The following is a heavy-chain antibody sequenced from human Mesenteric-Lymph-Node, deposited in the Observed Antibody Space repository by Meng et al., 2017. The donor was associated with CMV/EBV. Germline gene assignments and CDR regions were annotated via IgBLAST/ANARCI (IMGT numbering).Heavy chain of an antibody. CDR3: AKGGQEIPLTRRFDY. CDR1: GFTFNIYA. D-gene: IGHD2-15*01. J-gene: IGHJ4*02. Sequence: GESLKIPCVASGFTFNIYAMSWVRQAPGKGLEWVSIIGADSGGIQYGDSVKGRFTISRDNSRNTLYLQMDSLRVEDTAIYFCAKGGQEIPLTRRFDYWGQGTLVTVSS. V-gene: IGHV3-23*01. CDR2: IGADSGGI.